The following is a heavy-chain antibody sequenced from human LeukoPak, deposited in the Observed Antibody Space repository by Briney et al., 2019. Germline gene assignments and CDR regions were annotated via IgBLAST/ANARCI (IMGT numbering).Heavy chain of an antibody. J-gene: IGHJ4*02. Sequence: GGSLRLSCAASGFTFNSYALCWVRQAPGTGLEWVSTISGSGGSTYSADSVKGRFTISRDNSKNTLYLQMNSLRAEDTVVYYCANHVYDSSGVDYWGQGTLVTVSS. V-gene: IGHV3-23*01. CDR2: ISGSGGST. D-gene: IGHD3-22*01. CDR1: GFTFNSYA. CDR3: ANHVYDSSGVDY.